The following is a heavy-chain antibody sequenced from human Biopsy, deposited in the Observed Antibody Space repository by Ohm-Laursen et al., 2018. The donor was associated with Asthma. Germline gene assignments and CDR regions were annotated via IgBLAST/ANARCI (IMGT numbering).Heavy chain of an antibody. D-gene: IGHD3-22*01. CDR1: GFSFDDCA. CDR2: ISWNSGNI. CDR3: AKSADYYDSTDYLDF. V-gene: IGHV3-9*01. J-gene: IGHJ4*01. Sequence: SLRLSCTASGFSFDDCAMHWVRQAPGKGLEWVSRISWNSGNIDYAVSVKGRFTISRDNAKNSLYLQMQSLRPEDTAFYYCAKSADYYDSTDYLDFWGRGTLVTVSS.